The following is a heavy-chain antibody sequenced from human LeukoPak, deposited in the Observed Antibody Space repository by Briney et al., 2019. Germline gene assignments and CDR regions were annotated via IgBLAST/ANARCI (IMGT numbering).Heavy chain of an antibody. D-gene: IGHD3-3*01. J-gene: IGHJ6*03. CDR1: GFTFDDYG. Sequence: GGSLRLSCAASGFTFDDYGMSWVRQAPGKGLEWVANIKQDGSEKYYVDSVKGRFTISRDNAKNSLYLQMNSLRAEDTAVYYCARDLDRTGFLEWLSYYYYYYMDVWGKGTTVTVSS. CDR2: IKQDGSEK. V-gene: IGHV3-7*01. CDR3: ARDLDRTGFLEWLSYYYYYYMDV.